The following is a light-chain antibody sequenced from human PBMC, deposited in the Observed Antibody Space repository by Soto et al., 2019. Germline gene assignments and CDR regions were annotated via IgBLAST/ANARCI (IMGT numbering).Light chain of an antibody. CDR2: AAS. V-gene: IGKV1-39*01. CDR1: QSISRH. Sequence: DIQMTQSPSSLSASLGDRVTITCRASQSISRHLNWYQQKPGKAPRLLIYAASSLQSGGPSRFSGSGSGTDFILTSTSLQPEDSATYYCQQTYNMPRTFGPGTKVD. J-gene: IGKJ3*01. CDR3: QQTYNMPRT.